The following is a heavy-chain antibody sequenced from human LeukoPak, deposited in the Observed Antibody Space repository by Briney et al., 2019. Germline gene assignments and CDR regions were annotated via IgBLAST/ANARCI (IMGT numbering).Heavy chain of an antibody. V-gene: IGHV3-53*01. CDR3: ARARIAARPDFDY. J-gene: IGHJ4*02. CDR1: GFTVSSNY. D-gene: IGHD6-6*01. Sequence: GGSLRLSCAASGFTVSSNYMNWVRQAPGKGLEWVSVIYSGGSTYYADSVKGRFTISRDNAKNSLYLQMNSLRAEDTAVYYCARARIAARPDFDYWGQGTLVTVSS. CDR2: IYSGGST.